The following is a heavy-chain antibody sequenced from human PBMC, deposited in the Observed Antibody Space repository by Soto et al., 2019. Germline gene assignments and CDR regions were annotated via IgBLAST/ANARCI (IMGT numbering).Heavy chain of an antibody. CDR1: GGTLSDYA. Sequence: SVKVYCKAPGGTLSDYAISWVRQAPGQGLEWMGGIIPMFGAVNYAQRFQGRVTVTADEATSTAYVELSSLRSEDTAVYYCARERGSGSYNKVVYYSVGVDVWGQGTTVTVSS. V-gene: IGHV1-69*13. D-gene: IGHD3-10*01. CDR2: IIPMFGAV. J-gene: IGHJ6*02. CDR3: ARERGSGSYNKVVYYSVGVDV.